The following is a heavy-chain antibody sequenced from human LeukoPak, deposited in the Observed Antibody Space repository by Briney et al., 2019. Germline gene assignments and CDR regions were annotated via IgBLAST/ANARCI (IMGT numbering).Heavy chain of an antibody. CDR1: GFTFDDYA. CDR2: ISWNSGSI. J-gene: IGHJ4*02. CDR3: ARAAKFEFYFDY. D-gene: IGHD3-10*01. Sequence: PGGSLRLSCAASGFTFDDYAMHWVRQAPGKGLEWVSGISWNSGSIGYADSVKGRFTISRDNAKNSLYLQMNSLRAEDTAVYYCARAAKFEFYFDYWGQGTLVTVSS. V-gene: IGHV3-9*01.